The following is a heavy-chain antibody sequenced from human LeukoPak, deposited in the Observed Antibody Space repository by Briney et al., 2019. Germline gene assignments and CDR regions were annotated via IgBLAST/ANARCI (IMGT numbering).Heavy chain of an antibody. J-gene: IGHJ3*02. D-gene: IGHD7-27*01. V-gene: IGHV3-7*01. CDR2: IKQDGSEK. Sequence: GGSLRLSCAASGFTFSSYWMSWVRQAPGKGLEWVANIKQDGSEKYHVDSVKGRFTISRDNAKNSLYLQMNSLRAEDTAVYYCARDHRLTDDAFDIWGQGTMVTVSS. CDR1: GFTFSSYW. CDR3: ARDHRLTDDAFDI.